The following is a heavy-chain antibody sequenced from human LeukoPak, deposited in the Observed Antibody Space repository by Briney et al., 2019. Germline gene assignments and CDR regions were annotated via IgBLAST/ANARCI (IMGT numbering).Heavy chain of an antibody. J-gene: IGHJ4*02. V-gene: IGHV3-48*01. D-gene: IGHD3-22*01. Sequence: GGSLRLSCAASGFTFSSYGMNWVRQAPGKGLEWVSYISSSSSTIYYADSVKGRFTISRDNAKNSLYLQMNSLRAEDTAVYYCARGGSSHDYYDSSGPTDYWGQGTLVTVSS. CDR2: ISSSSSTI. CDR3: ARGGSSHDYYDSSGPTDY. CDR1: GFTFSSYG.